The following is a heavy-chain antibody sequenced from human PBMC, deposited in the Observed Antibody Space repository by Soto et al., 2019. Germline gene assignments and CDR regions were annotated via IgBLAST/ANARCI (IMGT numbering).Heavy chain of an antibody. CDR1: GDSVINNQYH. J-gene: IGHJ4*02. V-gene: IGHV4-39*01. D-gene: IGHD3-3*01. CDR3: ATADGFGGVTPFMAY. Sequence: QESGPGLVKPSETLSLICTVSGDSVINNQYHWGWIRQPPGKGLEWIATVHYSGNTHYNPSLRIRLTVSPDTSQSQYSTTLTSVTAADTAVYYCATADGFGGVTPFMAYWGQGTLVTVSS. CDR2: VHYSGNT.